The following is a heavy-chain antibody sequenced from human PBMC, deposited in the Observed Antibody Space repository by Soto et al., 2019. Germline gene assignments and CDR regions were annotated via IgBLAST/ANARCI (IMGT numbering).Heavy chain of an antibody. CDR1: GYTFTSYG. Sequence: ASVKVSCKASGYTFTSYGISWVRQAPGQGLEWMGWISAYNGNTNYAQKLQGRVTMTTDTSTSTAYMELRSLRSDDTAVYYCARDKSMGYYDSSGYSPMDYWGQGTLVTASS. D-gene: IGHD3-22*01. CDR2: ISAYNGNT. CDR3: ARDKSMGYYDSSGYSPMDY. V-gene: IGHV1-18*01. J-gene: IGHJ4*02.